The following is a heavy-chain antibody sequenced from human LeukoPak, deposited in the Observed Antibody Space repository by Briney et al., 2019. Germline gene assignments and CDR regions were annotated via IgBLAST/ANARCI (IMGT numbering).Heavy chain of an antibody. V-gene: IGHV3-23*01. D-gene: IGHD2-15*01. CDR2: ISGGGDDT. CDR3: AKPQALVVVAAT. J-gene: IGHJ4*02. CDR1: GFSFSNFG. Sequence: PGGTLRLSCAASGFSFSNFGMTWVRQTPGNGLEWVSSISGGGDDTYYADSVKGRSTISRDNSKNTLYLQMNSLRAEDTAVYYCAKPQALVVVAATWGQGTLVTVSS.